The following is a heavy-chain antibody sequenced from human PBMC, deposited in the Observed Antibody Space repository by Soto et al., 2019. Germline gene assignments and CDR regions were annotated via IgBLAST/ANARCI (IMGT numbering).Heavy chain of an antibody. J-gene: IGHJ4*01. CDR1: GGSISSGGYY. V-gene: IGHV4-31*03. CDR2: IYYSGST. D-gene: IGHD3-22*01. CDR3: AREGDSSGDY. Sequence: SETLSLTCTVSGGSISSGGYYWSWIRQHPGKGLKWIGYIYYSGSTYYNPSLKSRVTISVDTSKNQFSLKLTSVTAADTAVYYCAREGDSSGDYWGHGTLVTVSS.